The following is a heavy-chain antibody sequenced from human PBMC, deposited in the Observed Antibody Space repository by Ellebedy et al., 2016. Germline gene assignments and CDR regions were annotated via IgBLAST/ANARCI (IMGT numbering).Heavy chain of an antibody. D-gene: IGHD4-17*01. J-gene: IGHJ2*01. CDR1: GGSISSYY. CDR3: ARDRDDYGDYDWYFDL. CDR2: IYTSGST. Sequence: SETLSLXXTVSGGSISSYYWSWIRQPAGKGLEWIGRIYTSGSTNYNPSLKSRVTMSVDTSKNQFSLRLSSVTAADTAVYYCARDRDDYGDYDWYFDLWGRGTLVTVSS. V-gene: IGHV4-4*07.